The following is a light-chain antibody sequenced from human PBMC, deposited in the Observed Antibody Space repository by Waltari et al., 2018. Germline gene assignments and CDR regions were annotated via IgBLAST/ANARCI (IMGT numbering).Light chain of an antibody. CDR3: ATWDNSLSEVV. J-gene: IGLJ2*01. CDR2: DKT. Sequence: QSVLTQPPTVSAAPGPKVTISCSGSISNIGNYYVSWYHQLPGAAPKLLIYDKTKRPSGIPDRFSASKSGTSATLGITGLQIGDEADYYCATWDNSLSEVVFGGGSKLTVL. V-gene: IGLV1-51*01. CDR1: ISNIGNYY.